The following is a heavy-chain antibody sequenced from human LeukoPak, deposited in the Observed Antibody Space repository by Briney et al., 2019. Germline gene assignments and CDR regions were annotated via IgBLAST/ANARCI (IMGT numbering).Heavy chain of an antibody. CDR1: GFTFSNFW. CDR2: IYSGGST. D-gene: IGHD2-15*01. CDR3: AKDAWGSGPYYFDY. J-gene: IGHJ4*02. Sequence: GGSLRLSCAASGFTFSNFWMSWVRQAPGKGLEWVSMIYSGGSTDYADSVKGRFTISRDNSKNTLYPQMNSLRAEDTAVYYCAKDAWGSGPYYFDYWGQGTLVTVSS. V-gene: IGHV3-66*02.